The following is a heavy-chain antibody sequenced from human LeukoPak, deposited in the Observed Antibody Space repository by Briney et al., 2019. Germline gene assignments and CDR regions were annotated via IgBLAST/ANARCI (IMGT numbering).Heavy chain of an antibody. CDR1: GGSFSGYY. D-gene: IGHD6-19*01. Sequence: KPSETLSLTCAVYGGSFSGYYWSWIRQPPGKGLEWIGEIYHSGSTNYNPSLKSRVTISVDKSKNQFSLKLSSVTAADTAVYYCARGLGEHSSGWYSFGWSGYWFDPWGQGTLVTVSS. CDR2: IYHSGST. J-gene: IGHJ5*02. CDR3: ARGLGEHSSGWYSFGWSGYWFDP. V-gene: IGHV4-34*01.